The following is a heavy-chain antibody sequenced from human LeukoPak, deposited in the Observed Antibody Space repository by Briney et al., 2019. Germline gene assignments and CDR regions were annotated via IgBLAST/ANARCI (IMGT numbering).Heavy chain of an antibody. CDR3: ARDGQYSSSAGNNNWFDP. CDR1: GYTFTSYG. J-gene: IGHJ5*02. D-gene: IGHD6-6*01. Sequence: SVKVSCKASGYTFTSYGISWVRQAPGQGLEWMGGIIPIFGTANYAQKFQGRVTITTDESTSTAYMELSSLRSEDTAVYYCARDGQYSSSAGNNNWFDPWGQGTLVTVSS. CDR2: IIPIFGTA. V-gene: IGHV1-69*05.